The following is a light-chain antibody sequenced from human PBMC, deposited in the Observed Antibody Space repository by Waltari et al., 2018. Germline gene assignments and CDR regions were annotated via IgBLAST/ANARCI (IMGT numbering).Light chain of an antibody. CDR3: QHYVRLPAT. Sequence: EIVLTQSPGTLSLSPGERATLSCRTSQSVSRTLAWSQQKPVQAPKLLSYGASIRATGIPDRFTGSGSGTDFSLTISSLEPEDFAVYFCQHYVRLPATFGQGTKVEIK. J-gene: IGKJ1*01. CDR1: QSVSRT. CDR2: GAS. V-gene: IGKV3-20*01.